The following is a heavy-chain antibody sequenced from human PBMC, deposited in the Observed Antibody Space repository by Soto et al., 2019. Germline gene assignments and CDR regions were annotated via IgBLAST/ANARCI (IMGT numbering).Heavy chain of an antibody. CDR3: ARDGTVVVTDRPDDFDI. CDR2: ISYDGSNK. V-gene: IGHV3-30-3*01. J-gene: IGHJ3*02. Sequence: QVQLVESGGGVVQPGRSLRLSCAASGFTFSSYAMHWVRQAPGKGLEWVAVISYDGSNKYYADSVKGRFTISRDNSKNTLYLQMNILRAEDTAVYYCARDGTVVVTDRPDDFDIWGQGTMVTVSS. D-gene: IGHD2-21*02. CDR1: GFTFSSYA.